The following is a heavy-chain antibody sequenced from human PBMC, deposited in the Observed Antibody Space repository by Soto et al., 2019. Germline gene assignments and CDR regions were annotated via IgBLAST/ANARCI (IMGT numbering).Heavy chain of an antibody. CDR1: GFTFSSYG. D-gene: IGHD6-19*01. CDR3: AKEPTTGSGWFYFDY. V-gene: IGHV3-30*18. J-gene: IGHJ4*02. CDR2: ISYDGSNK. Sequence: QVQLVESGGGVVQPGRSLRLSCAASGFTFSSYGMHWVRQAPGKGLEWVAVISYDGSNKYYADSVKGRFTISRDNSKNTLYLQMNSLRAEDTAVYYCAKEPTTGSGWFYFDYWGQGTLVTVSS.